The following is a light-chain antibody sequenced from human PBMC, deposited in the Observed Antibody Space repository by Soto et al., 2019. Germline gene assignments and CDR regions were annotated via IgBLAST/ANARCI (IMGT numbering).Light chain of an antibody. V-gene: IGKV3-20*01. Sequence: EIVLTQSPGTLSLSPGERATLSCRASQSVSSSSLAWYQQKPGQAPRLLIYGASNRATGIPDRFSGSGSGTDFTLNISRLEPEDFAVYYCQQYRSSPFTFGPGTKVDIK. CDR3: QQYRSSPFT. CDR1: QSVSSSS. CDR2: GAS. J-gene: IGKJ3*01.